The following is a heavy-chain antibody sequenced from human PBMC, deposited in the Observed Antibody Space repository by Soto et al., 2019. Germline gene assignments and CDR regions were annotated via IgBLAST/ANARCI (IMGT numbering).Heavy chain of an antibody. J-gene: IGHJ4*02. Sequence: ASVKVSCKASGYTFASYAISWMRQAPGQGLEWMGWISAYNGNTNYAQKLQGRLTMTTDTSTSTAYMELRSLRSDDTAVYYCARDLAGYLGGYWGQGTLVTVSS. V-gene: IGHV1-18*01. CDR3: ARDLAGYLGGY. D-gene: IGHD3-16*01. CDR1: GYTFASYA. CDR2: ISAYNGNT.